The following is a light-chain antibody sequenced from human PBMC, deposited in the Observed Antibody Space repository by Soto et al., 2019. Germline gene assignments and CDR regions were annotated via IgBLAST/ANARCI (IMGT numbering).Light chain of an antibody. CDR1: QSVRSRY. V-gene: IGKV3-20*01. CDR3: QQYDTSPGT. Sequence: EIVLTQSPGTLSLSPGERATLSCRASQSVRSRYLAWYQQKPGRAPRLLIYGASNRATGIPDRFRGSGSGTDFTLTVSRLEPAGFAVYFCQQYDTSPGTFGQGTKVEIK. CDR2: GAS. J-gene: IGKJ1*01.